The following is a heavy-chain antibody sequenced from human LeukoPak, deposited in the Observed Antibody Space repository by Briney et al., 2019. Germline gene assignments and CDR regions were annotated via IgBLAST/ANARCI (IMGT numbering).Heavy chain of an antibody. V-gene: IGHV4-31*03. CDR2: IYKTGST. CDR1: GDSITRGGYY. J-gene: IGHJ4*02. CDR3: ARDVLR. Sequence: SQTLSLTCTVSGDSITRGGYYWSWIRQRPGKGLEWIGYIYKTGSTYYNPSLKSRVTMSVDTSRNQFSLKVNSVTAADTAVYYCARDVLRWGQGTLVTVSS.